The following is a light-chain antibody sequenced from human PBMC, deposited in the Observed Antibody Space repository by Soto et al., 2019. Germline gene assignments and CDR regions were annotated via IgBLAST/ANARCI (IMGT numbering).Light chain of an antibody. V-gene: IGKV3-20*01. CDR3: HQYGSSPRT. Sequence: EIVLTQSPGILYLSPGERATLSCRTSQSVSSSYVAWYQQKPGQAPRLRLYAASTRATDIPDRFSGSGSGADFNLTISRLEPEDFAVYYCHQYGSSPRTFGGATKVEIK. J-gene: IGKJ4*01. CDR1: QSVSSSY. CDR2: AAS.